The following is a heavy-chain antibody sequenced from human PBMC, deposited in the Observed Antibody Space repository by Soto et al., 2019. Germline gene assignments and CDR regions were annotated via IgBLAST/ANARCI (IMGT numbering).Heavy chain of an antibody. J-gene: IGHJ4*02. CDR2: IWYDGSNK. Sequence: GGSLRLSCAASGFTFSSYGMHWVRQAPGKGLEWVAVIWYDGSNKYYADSVKGRFTISRDNSKNTLYLQMNSLRAEDTAVYYCARESTVTTAFDYWGQGTLVTVSS. V-gene: IGHV3-33*01. D-gene: IGHD4-17*01. CDR1: GFTFSSYG. CDR3: ARESTVTTAFDY.